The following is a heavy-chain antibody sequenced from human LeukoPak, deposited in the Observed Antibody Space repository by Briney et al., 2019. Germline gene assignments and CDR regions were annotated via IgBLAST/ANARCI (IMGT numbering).Heavy chain of an antibody. CDR3: ARSNYFDY. V-gene: IGHV3-53*01. CDR2: IYSDGRT. CDR1: GFTVSSNY. Sequence: YPGGSLRLSCAASGFTVSSNYMSWVRQPPGKGLEWVSIIYSDGRTYYADSVKGRFTISRDNSKNTIYLQVNSLRAEDTAVYYCARSNYFDYWGQGTLVTVSS. J-gene: IGHJ4*02.